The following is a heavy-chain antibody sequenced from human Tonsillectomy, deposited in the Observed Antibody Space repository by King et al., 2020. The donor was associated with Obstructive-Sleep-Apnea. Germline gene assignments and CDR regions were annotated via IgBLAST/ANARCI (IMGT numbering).Heavy chain of an antibody. CDR3: ASLPMVRGVIAPSIDY. D-gene: IGHD3-10*01. CDR2: INHSGST. Sequence: VQLQQWGAGLLKPSETLSLTCAVYGGSFSGYYWSWIRQPPGKGLEWIGEINHSGSTNYNPSLKSRVTISVDTAKNQFSLKLSSVTAADTAVYYCASLPMVRGVIAPSIDYWGQGTLVTVSS. V-gene: IGHV4-34*01. CDR1: GGSFSGYY. J-gene: IGHJ4*02.